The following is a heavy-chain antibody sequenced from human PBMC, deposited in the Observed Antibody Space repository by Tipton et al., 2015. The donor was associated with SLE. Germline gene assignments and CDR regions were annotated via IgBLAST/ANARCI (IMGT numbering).Heavy chain of an antibody. V-gene: IGHV4-61*02. CDR1: GDSISSGSYF. CDR2: IYKSGST. J-gene: IGHJ6*04. CDR3: ASATDWNLSPDV. D-gene: IGHD1-7*01. Sequence: TLSLTCTVFGDSISSGSYFWSWIRQPARKGLEWIGRIYKSGSTNYNPSLRGRVTIAVDTSKNQFSLKMTSMTAEDTAVYYCASATDWNLSPDVWGKGTTVTVSS.